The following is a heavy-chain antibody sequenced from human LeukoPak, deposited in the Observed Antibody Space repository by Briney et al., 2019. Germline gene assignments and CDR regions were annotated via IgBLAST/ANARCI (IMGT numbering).Heavy chain of an antibody. CDR1: GYSIRSGYH. D-gene: IGHD4-17*01. CDR3: ARVDYGDDSPFDS. CDR2: IYHSGNT. J-gene: IGHJ4*02. Sequence: SETLSLTCAVSGYSIRSGYHWGWIRQPPGKGLEWMGIIYHSGNTFYNPSLKSRVTISVDTSKNQSFLNLTSVAAADTAVYYCARVDYGDDSPFDSWGQGTLVTVSS. V-gene: IGHV4-38-2*01.